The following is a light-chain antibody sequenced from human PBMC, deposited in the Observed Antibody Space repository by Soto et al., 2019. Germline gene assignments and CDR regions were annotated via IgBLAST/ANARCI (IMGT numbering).Light chain of an antibody. CDR2: GAS. CDR1: QSVSSNH. CDR3: QQYGRSTHT. J-gene: IGKJ2*01. V-gene: IGKV3-20*01. Sequence: EIVLTQAPGSLSLSPRERATRSCRASQSVSSNHLAWYQQKPGQAPSLLIYGASRRATGIPDRFSGIWAGTELKLTISRLEPEDVAVYYCQQYGRSTHTFGQGTKVEI.